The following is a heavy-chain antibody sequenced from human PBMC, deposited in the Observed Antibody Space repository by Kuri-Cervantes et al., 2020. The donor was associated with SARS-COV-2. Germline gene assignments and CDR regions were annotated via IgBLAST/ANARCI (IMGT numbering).Heavy chain of an antibody. D-gene: IGHD7-27*01. CDR1: GFTFSSYA. V-gene: IGHV3-23*01. CDR3: AREITLLGHY. Sequence: GESLKISCAASGFTFSSYAMSWVRQAPGKGLEWVSAISGSGGSTYYADSVKGRFAISRDNSKNTLYLQMNSLRAEDTAVYYCAREITLLGHYWGQGTLVTVSS. J-gene: IGHJ4*02. CDR2: ISGSGGST.